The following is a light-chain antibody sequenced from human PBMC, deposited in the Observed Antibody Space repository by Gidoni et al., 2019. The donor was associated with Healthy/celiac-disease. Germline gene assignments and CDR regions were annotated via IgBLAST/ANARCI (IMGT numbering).Light chain of an antibody. J-gene: IGKJ1*01. CDR2: AAS. V-gene: IGKV1-9*01. CDR1: QGISSY. Sequence: DIQLTQSPSFLSASVGDRVTITCRASQGISSYLAWYQQKPGKAPKLLIYAASTLQSGVPSRFSGSASGTEFTLTISSLQPEDFATYYCQQLNSYPSFGQGTKVEIK. CDR3: QQLNSYPS.